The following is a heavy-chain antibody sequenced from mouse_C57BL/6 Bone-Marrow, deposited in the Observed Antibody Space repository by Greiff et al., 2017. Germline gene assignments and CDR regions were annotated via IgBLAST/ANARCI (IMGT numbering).Heavy chain of an antibody. Sequence: VQLQQSGPVLVKPGASVKMSCKASGYTFTDYYMNWVKQSHGTSLEWIGVINPYNGGTSYNQKFKGKATLTVDKSSRTVYMELNSLTSEDSAVYYCARSKREYYARDYWGQGTSVTDSA. CDR2: INPYNGGT. V-gene: IGHV1-19*01. CDR1: GYTFTDYY. CDR3: ARSKREYYARDY. J-gene: IGHJ4*01.